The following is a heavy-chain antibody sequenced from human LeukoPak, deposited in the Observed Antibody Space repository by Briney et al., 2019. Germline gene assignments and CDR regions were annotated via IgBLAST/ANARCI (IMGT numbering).Heavy chain of an antibody. CDR1: GGSISSYY. CDR3: ARGLEWLLYFDC. V-gene: IGHV4-59*01. Sequence: KPSETLSLTCTVSGGSISSYYWSWIRQPPGKGLEWIGYIYYSGSTNYNPSLKSRVTISADTSKNQFSLKLSSVTAADTAVYYCARGLEWLLYFDCWGQGTLVTVSS. J-gene: IGHJ4*02. CDR2: IYYSGST. D-gene: IGHD3-3*01.